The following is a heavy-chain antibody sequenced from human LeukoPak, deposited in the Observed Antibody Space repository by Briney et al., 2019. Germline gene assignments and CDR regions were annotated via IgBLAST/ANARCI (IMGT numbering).Heavy chain of an antibody. V-gene: IGHV1-2*02. J-gene: IGHJ4*02. Sequence: ASAKVSCKASGYTFSDYYIHWVRQAPGQGLEWVGWTNPNSGGTDSAQKLQGRVTMTRDTSISATYMELRTLTSDDTAVYYCARGTRGSYSSIHDWGQGTLVTVSS. CDR3: ARGTRGSYSSIHD. CDR2: TNPNSGGT. CDR1: GYTFSDYY. D-gene: IGHD1-26*01.